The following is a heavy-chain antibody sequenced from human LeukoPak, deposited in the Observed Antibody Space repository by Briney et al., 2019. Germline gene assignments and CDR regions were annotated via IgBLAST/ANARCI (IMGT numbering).Heavy chain of an antibody. CDR3: AKDLHGYSYLYGAFDY. V-gene: IGHV3-66*01. J-gene: IGHJ4*02. CDR2: IYSGGST. CDR1: EFSVGSNY. D-gene: IGHD5-18*01. Sequence: GGSLRLSCAASEFSVGSNYMTWVRQAPGKGLEWVSLIYSGGSTYYADSVKGRFTISRDNSKKTLYLQMNSLRAEDTAVYYCAKDLHGYSYLYGAFDYWGQGTLVTVSS.